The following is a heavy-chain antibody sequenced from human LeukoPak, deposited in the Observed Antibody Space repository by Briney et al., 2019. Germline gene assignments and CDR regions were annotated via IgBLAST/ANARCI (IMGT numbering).Heavy chain of an antibody. CDR3: ARHGRTAYSYVDY. D-gene: IGHD5-18*01. CDR1: GYSFTNYW. V-gene: IGHV5-51*01. J-gene: IGHJ4*02. CDR2: INPGDSDT. Sequence: GESLKISCKGSGYSFTNYWIGWVRQTPGKGLEWMGIINPGDSDTRYSPSFQGQVTISADKSISTAYLQWSSLKASDTAIYYCARHGRTAYSYVDYWGQGTLVTVSS.